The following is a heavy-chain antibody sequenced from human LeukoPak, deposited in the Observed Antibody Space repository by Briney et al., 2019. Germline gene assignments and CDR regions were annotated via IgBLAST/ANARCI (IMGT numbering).Heavy chain of an antibody. D-gene: IGHD3-22*01. J-gene: IGHJ4*02. CDR1: GFTFSSYW. Sequence: PGGSLRLSCGASGFTFSSYWMFWVRQAPGKGLVRVSRINTDGSSTTHADSVKGRFTISRDNAKNTLYLQMNSLRAEDTAVYYCARAGYDSSGSYIATFDYWGQGTLVTVSS. CDR2: INTDGSST. V-gene: IGHV3-74*01. CDR3: ARAGYDSSGSYIATFDY.